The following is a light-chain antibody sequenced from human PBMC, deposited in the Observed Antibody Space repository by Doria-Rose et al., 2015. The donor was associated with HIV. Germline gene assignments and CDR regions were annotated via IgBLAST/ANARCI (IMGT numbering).Light chain of an antibody. Sequence: DIQMTQSPESLGMSLRERATLNCKSNQSLLYTSKNYFAWYQQKPGQPPKLLIYWASTRQSRVPARFSGSGSGTDFTLTISSLEAEDVAVYYCQQYYDTPSFGPGTTVDIK. V-gene: IGKV4-1*01. CDR3: QQYYDTPS. CDR1: QSLLYTSKNY. J-gene: IGKJ3*01. CDR2: WAS.